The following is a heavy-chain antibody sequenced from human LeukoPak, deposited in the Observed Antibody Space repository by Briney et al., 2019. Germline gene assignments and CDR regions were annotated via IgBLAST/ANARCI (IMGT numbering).Heavy chain of an antibody. CDR3: ARADSGYDSGYYYYMDV. V-gene: IGHV4-4*07. CDR1: GGSISSYY. J-gene: IGHJ6*03. D-gene: IGHD5-12*01. Sequence: SETLSLTCTVSGGSISSYYWSWIRQPAGKGLEWIGRIYTSGSTNYNPSLKSRVTISVDTSKNQFSLKLSSVTAADTAVYYCARADSGYDSGYYYYMDVWGKGTTVTISS. CDR2: IYTSGST.